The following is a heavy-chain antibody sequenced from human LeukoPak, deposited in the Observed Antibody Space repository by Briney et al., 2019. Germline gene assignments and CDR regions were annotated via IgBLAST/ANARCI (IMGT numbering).Heavy chain of an antibody. V-gene: IGHV3-21*01. CDR1: GFTVSSNY. CDR2: ISSTSSYI. J-gene: IGHJ3*02. CDR3: SRDSGRGPPEAFHI. Sequence: GGSLRLSCAASGFTVSSNYMSWVRQAPGKGLEWVSTISSTSSYIYYADSLKGRFTISRDNAKDSLYLQMSSLRAEDKAVYYCSRDSGRGPPEAFHILGPGTMVTVSS. D-gene: IGHD2-15*01.